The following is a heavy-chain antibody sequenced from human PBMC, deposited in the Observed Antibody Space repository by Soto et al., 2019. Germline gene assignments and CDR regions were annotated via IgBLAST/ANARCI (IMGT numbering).Heavy chain of an antibody. CDR2: IRSKANNYAT. V-gene: IGHV3-73*01. CDR3: TPPWGY. CDR1: GFTFSGSA. Sequence: EVQLVESGGGLVQPGGSLKLSCAASGFTFSGSAMHWVRQASGKGLEWVGRIRSKANNYATAYAASVKGRFSISRDDSMNTAYLEVNSLKTEDTAVYYCTPPWGYWGQGTLVTVSS. J-gene: IGHJ4*02. D-gene: IGHD3-16*01.